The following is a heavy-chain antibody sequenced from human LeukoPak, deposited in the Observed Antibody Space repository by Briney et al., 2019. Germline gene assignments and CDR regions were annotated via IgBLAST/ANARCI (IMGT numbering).Heavy chain of an antibody. CDR3: ARDRYCSGD. D-gene: IGHD2-15*01. V-gene: IGHV3-7*01. CDR2: IKQEDSEK. CDR1: GYSFSIHW. Sequence: GGSLRLSCAPSGYSFSIHWMSWVRDAPGEGLGWVANIKQEDSEKYYVGSVNGRFTISRDNAKNSLYLLMNSLRVEDTAVYYCARDRYCSGDWGQGTLVTVSS. J-gene: IGHJ4*02.